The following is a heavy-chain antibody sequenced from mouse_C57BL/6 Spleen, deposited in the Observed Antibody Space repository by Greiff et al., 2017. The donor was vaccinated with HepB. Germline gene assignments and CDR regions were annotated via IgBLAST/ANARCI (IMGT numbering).Heavy chain of an antibody. Sequence: QVQLQQSGPELVKPGASVKISCKASGYAFSSSWMNWVKQGPGKGLEWIGRIYPGDGDTNYNGKFKGKATLTADKSSSTAYMQLSSLTSEDSAVYFCATGGYYYYAMDYWGQGTSVTVSS. V-gene: IGHV1-82*01. CDR3: ATGGYYYYAMDY. CDR1: GYAFSSSW. CDR2: IYPGDGDT. J-gene: IGHJ4*01. D-gene: IGHD2-14*01.